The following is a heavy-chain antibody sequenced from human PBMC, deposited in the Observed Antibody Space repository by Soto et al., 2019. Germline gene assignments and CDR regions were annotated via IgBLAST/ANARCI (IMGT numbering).Heavy chain of an antibody. J-gene: IGHJ6*02. CDR2: ISSSSSYI. CDR1: GFTFSSYS. CDR3: ARDKTGGYDFWSRSKIPYCGMDV. D-gene: IGHD3-3*01. V-gene: IGHV3-21*01. Sequence: GGSLRLSCAASGFTFSSYSMNWVRQAPGKGLEWVSSISSSSSYIYYADSVKGRFTTSRDNAKNSLYLQMNSLRAEDTAVYYCARDKTGGYDFWSRSKIPYCGMDVWGQGNTVTVSS.